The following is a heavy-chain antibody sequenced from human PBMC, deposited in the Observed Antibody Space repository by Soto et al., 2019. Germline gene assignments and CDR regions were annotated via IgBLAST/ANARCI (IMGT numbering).Heavy chain of an antibody. CDR3: TREGEGIVAGGAGNDAFDI. J-gene: IGHJ3*02. CDR2: INSNSGDP. CDR1: GYTLSDSY. D-gene: IGHD6-13*01. Sequence: ASVKVSCKASGYTLSDSYIQWVRQAPGQGLEWMGWINSNSGDPNYAQKFQGRGTMTRYTSINTAYMELRWLRSEDTAVYYYTREGEGIVAGGAGNDAFDIWGQGTKVTVSS. V-gene: IGHV1-2*02.